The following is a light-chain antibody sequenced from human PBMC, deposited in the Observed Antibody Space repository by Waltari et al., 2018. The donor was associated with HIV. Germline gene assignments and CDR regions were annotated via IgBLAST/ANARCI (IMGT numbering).Light chain of an antibody. CDR1: SSDVGGYKF. V-gene: IGLV2-11*01. Sequence: QSALTQPRSVSGSPGQSVTISCTGSSSDVGGYKFVSWYQQHPGKAPKVIIHDVSERPSGVPDRCSGSKAGNTASLTISGLQAEDDADYYCCSYAGSYTMVFGGGTKLTVL. J-gene: IGLJ2*01. CDR3: CSYAGSYTMV. CDR2: DVS.